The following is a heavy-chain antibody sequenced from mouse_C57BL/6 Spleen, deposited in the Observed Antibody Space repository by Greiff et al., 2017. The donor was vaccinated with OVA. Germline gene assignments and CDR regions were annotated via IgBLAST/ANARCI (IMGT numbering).Heavy chain of an antibody. Sequence: EVKLMESGPGLVKPSQSLSLTCSVTGYSITSGYYWNWIRQFPGNKLEWMGYISYDGSNNYNPSLKNRISITRDTSKNQFFLKLNSVTTEDTATYYCARDRIYYGNYEDYWGQGTTLTVSS. V-gene: IGHV3-6*01. CDR1: GYSITSGYY. CDR3: ARDRIYYGNYEDY. J-gene: IGHJ2*01. CDR2: ISYDGSN. D-gene: IGHD2-1*01.